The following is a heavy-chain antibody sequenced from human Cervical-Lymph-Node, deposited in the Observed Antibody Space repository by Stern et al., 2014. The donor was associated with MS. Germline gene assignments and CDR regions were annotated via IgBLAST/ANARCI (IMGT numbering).Heavy chain of an antibody. CDR2: INHSGST. CDR3: ARRQHYYYGMDV. CDR1: GGSFSGYY. Sequence: QVQLQQWGAGLLKPSETLSLTCAVYGGSFSGYYWSWIRQPPGKGLEWIGEINHSGSTNYNPSLKSRVTISVDTSKNQFSLKLSSVTAADTAVYYCARRQHYYYGMDVWGQVTTVTVSS. V-gene: IGHV4-34*01. D-gene: IGHD6-13*01. J-gene: IGHJ6*02.